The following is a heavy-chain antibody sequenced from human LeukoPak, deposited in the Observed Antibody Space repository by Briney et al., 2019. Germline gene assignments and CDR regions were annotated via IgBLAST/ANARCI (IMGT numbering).Heavy chain of an antibody. V-gene: IGHV1-2*02. CDR1: GYTFTGYY. J-gene: IGHJ4*02. CDR3: ARGLNYYDSSEYY. Sequence: ASVKVSCTASGYTFTGYYMHWVRQAPGQGLQWMGWINPNSGGTKYAQKFQGRVTMTRDTSTSTAYLELSRLRSDDTAVYYCARGLNYYDSSEYYWGQGTLVTVSS. CDR2: INPNSGGT. D-gene: IGHD3-22*01.